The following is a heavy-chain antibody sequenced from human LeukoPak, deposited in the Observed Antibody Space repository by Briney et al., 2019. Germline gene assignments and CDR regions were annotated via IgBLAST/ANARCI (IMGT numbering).Heavy chain of an antibody. J-gene: IGHJ4*02. D-gene: IGHD5-24*01. Sequence: PSETLSLTCAVYGGSFSGYYWSWIRQPPGKGLEWIGEINHSGSTNYNPSLKSRVTISVDTSKNQFSLKLSSVTAADTAVYYCARCRWLQFQPFDYWGQGTLVTVSS. CDR3: ARCRWLQFQPFDY. CDR2: INHSGST. V-gene: IGHV4-34*01. CDR1: GGSFSGYY.